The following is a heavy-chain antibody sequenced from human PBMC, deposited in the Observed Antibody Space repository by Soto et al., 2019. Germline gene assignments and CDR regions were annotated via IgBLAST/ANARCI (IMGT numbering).Heavy chain of an antibody. D-gene: IGHD6-13*01. V-gene: IGHV4-59*08. CDR1: GGSISSNY. Sequence: SETLSLTCNVSGGSISSNYWSWIRQPQGKGLEWVGYMHYSGDTNYNPSLKSRVTISVDTSKNQFSLKLSSVTSADTAVYYCAIRYSRAFDIWGQGTMVTVSS. J-gene: IGHJ3*02. CDR3: AIRYSRAFDI. CDR2: MHYSGDT.